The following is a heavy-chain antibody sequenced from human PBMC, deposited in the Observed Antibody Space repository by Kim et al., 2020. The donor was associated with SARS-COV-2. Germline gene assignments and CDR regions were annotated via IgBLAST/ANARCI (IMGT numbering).Heavy chain of an antibody. J-gene: IGHJ4*02. D-gene: IGHD5-18*01. Sequence: RYYADSVKGRFTISRDNAKNSLYLQMSSLRAEDTAVYYCARYSYGYDLPYWGQGTLVTVSS. V-gene: IGHV3-7*01. CDR3: ARYSYGYDLPY. CDR2: R.